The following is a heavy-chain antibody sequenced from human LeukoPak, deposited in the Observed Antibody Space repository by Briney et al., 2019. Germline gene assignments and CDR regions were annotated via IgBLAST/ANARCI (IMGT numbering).Heavy chain of an antibody. J-gene: IGHJ6*02. Sequence: PSETLSLTCTVSGGSISSYYWSWIRQPAGKGLEWIGRIYTSGSTNYNPSLKSRVTMSVDTSKNQFSLKLSSVTAAGTAVYYCARGIAVAGTLHNYYYYGMDVWGQGTTVTVSS. CDR3: ARGIAVAGTLHNYYYYGMDV. CDR2: IYTSGST. D-gene: IGHD6-19*01. V-gene: IGHV4-4*07. CDR1: GGSISSYY.